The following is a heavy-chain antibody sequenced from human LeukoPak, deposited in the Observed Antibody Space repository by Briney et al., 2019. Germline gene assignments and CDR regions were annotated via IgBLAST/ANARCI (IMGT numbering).Heavy chain of an antibody. Sequence: ASVKVSCKASGGSFTFTSHAISWVRQAPGQGLEWVGGLIPIYGSANYAQKFQGRVTITSDESSRTVYMELSSLRPEDSAVYYCAGFFYDNSGDASDIWGQGTMVTVSS. CDR2: LIPIYGSA. V-gene: IGHV1-69*13. CDR1: GGSFTFTSHA. CDR3: AGFFYDNSGDASDI. J-gene: IGHJ3*02. D-gene: IGHD3-22*01.